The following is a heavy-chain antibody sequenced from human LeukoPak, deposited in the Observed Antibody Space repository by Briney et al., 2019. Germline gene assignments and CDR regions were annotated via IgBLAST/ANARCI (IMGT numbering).Heavy chain of an antibody. CDR2: IYTSGST. D-gene: IGHD5-12*01. J-gene: IGHJ4*02. V-gene: IGHV4-4*09. CDR3: ARLGPYSGYDY. Sequence: SETLSLTCTVSGGSISSFYWSWIRQPPGKRLEWIGYIYTSGSTNYNPSLKSRVTISVDTSKNQFSLKLSSVTAADTAVYYCARLGPYSGYDYWGQGTLVTVSS. CDR1: GGSISSFY.